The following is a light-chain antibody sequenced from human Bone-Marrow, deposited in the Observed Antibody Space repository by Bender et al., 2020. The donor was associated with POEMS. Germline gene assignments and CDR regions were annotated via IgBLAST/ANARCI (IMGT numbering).Light chain of an antibody. CDR3: QTWDTGHVL. V-gene: IGLV3-1*01. J-gene: IGLJ2*01. CDR1: RLGDKY. Sequence: SYELTQPFSVSVSPGQTARITCSGDRLGDKYSCWYQHKPGQSPVLVIYENTKRPSGIPERFSASNSGNTATLTISGTQAMDEADYYCQTWDTGHVLFGGGTKLTVL. CDR2: ENT.